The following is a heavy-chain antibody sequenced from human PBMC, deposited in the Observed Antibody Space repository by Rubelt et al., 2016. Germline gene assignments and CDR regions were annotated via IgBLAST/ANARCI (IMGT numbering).Heavy chain of an antibody. CDR2: IYYSGTT. CDR3: SRRNGEPIDY. Sequence: QLQLLESGPGLVKPSETLSLTCTVSGASISSNYFWGWIRQPPGKGLGWIGSIYYSGTTYSSPSLKSRVTISMNTAKNQVSLELSAVTAAVTAVYYCSRRNGEPIDYWGQGTLVTVSS. J-gene: IGHJ4*02. CDR1: GASISSNYF. D-gene: IGHD3-10*01. V-gene: IGHV4-39*01.